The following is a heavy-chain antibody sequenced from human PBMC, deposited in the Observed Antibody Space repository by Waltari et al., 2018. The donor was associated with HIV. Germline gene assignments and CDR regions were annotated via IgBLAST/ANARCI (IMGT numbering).Heavy chain of an antibody. J-gene: IGHJ4*02. CDR3: ARDPSYGFGENDY. CDR1: GYAFTGFY. Sequence: KVSCKASGYAFTGFYIHWVRQAPGQGLEWVGWINPKTGDTNFAQKFQGRVTMTRDTSISTAYMELSRLTSDDTAVYYCARDPSYGFGENDYWGQGTLFTVSS. V-gene: IGHV1-2*02. CDR2: INPKTGDT. D-gene: IGHD3-10*01.